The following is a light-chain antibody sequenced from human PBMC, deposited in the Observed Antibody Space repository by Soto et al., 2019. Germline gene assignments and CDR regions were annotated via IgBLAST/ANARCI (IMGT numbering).Light chain of an antibody. CDR1: SSDVGSYNL. CDR3: CSYAGSSTYA. Sequence: QSALTQPASVSGSPGQSITISCTGTSSDVGSYNLVSWYQQHPGKAPKPMIYEVSKRPSGVSNRFSGSKSGNTASLTISGLQAEDEADYYCCSYAGSSTYAFGTGTKVTVL. V-gene: IGLV2-23*02. J-gene: IGLJ1*01. CDR2: EVS.